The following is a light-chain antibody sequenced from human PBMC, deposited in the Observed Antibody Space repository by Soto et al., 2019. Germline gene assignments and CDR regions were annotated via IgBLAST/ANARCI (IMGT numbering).Light chain of an antibody. CDR3: QQYGSSPWT. J-gene: IGKJ1*01. CDR1: QTIRSNY. Sequence: ETVLTQSPGTLSLSPGERATLSCRVSQTIRSNYLAWYRQTPGQAPRLLIYGASNRATGIADRFSGSGSGTDFTLINSRLEPEDFALYYCQQYGSSPWTFGQGTKVEIK. V-gene: IGKV3-20*01. CDR2: GAS.